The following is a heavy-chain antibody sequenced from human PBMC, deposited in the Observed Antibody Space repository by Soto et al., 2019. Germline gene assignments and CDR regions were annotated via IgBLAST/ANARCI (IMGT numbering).Heavy chain of an antibody. D-gene: IGHD2-2*01. CDR3: AMSAYCSSTSGCRSTYSYYYYMDV. Sequence: QVQLQESGPGLVKPSGTLSLTCAVSSASISSSNWWSWVRQPPGKGLEWIGEIYHSGSTNYNPSLKSRVTISADKSKNQFSLKLSSVTAADTAVYYCAMSAYCSSTSGCRSTYSYYYYMDVWGKGTTVTVSS. CDR1: SASISSSNW. J-gene: IGHJ6*03. V-gene: IGHV4-4*02. CDR2: IYHSGST.